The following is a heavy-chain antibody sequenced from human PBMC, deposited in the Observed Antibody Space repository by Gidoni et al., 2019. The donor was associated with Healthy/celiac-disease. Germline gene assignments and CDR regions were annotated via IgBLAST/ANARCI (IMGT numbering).Heavy chain of an antibody. CDR2: IRSSGSTI. Sequence: QVQLVESGEGLVKPGGTLRLTCPASGFTFSDYYMSWIRQAPGKGLVWFSSIRSSGSTIYYADSVKGRFCISRDNAKTLLYLQMNSLRAEGPSVYYCARVSGGFVHWGQGTLVTVSS. CDR3: ARVSGGFVH. CDR1: GFTFSDYY. J-gene: IGHJ5*02. V-gene: IGHV3-11*01.